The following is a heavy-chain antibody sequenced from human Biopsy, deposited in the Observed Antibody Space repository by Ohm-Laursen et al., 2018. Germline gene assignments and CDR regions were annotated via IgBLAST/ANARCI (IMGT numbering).Heavy chain of an antibody. V-gene: IGHV1-18*01. CDR1: GYTFGNYG. CDR2: ISVYNGNT. J-gene: IGHJ4*02. Sequence: ASVKVSCKASGYTFGNYGISWVRQAPGQGLERMGWISVYNGNTDYPQKFQGRVTLTTDTSTSTAYMELRSLTSDDTAIYYCARDVVGRGASFFDFWGQGTSVTVSS. CDR3: ARDVVGRGASFFDF. D-gene: IGHD1-26*01.